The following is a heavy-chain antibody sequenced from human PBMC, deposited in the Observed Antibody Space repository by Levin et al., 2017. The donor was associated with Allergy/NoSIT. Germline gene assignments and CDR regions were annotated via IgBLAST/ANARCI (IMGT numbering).Heavy chain of an antibody. Sequence: PSETLSLTCTVSGGSISSSSYYWGWIRQPPGKGLEWIGSIYYSGSTYYNPSLKSRVTISVDTSKNQFSLKLSSVTAADTAVYYCADSSGYYYGAFDIWGQGTMVTVSS. CDR3: ADSSGYYYGAFDI. CDR1: GGSISSSSYY. J-gene: IGHJ3*02. D-gene: IGHD3-22*01. CDR2: IYYSGST. V-gene: IGHV4-39*07.